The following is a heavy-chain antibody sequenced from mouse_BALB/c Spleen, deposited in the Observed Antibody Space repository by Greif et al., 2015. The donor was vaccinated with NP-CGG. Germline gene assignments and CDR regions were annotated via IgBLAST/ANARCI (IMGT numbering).Heavy chain of an antibody. V-gene: IGHV4-1*02. CDR2: INPDSSTI. CDR1: GFDFSRYW. J-gene: IGHJ4*01. CDR3: AGLDYCGLMDC. Sequence: EVKLMESGGGLVQPGGSLKLSCAASGFDFSRYWMSWVRQAPGKGLEWIGEINPDSSTINYTPSLKDKFIISRDNAKNTLCRRMGKVRAEDTGRCGGAGLDYCGLMDCWGQGSSVSVAS. D-gene: IGHD1-1*01.